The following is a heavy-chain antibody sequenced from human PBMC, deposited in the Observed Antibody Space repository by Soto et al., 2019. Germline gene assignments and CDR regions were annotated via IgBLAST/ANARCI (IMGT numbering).Heavy chain of an antibody. Sequence: GGSLRLSCTASGFTFGDCAMSWFRQAPGKGLEWVGFIRSKAYGGTTHYAASVKGRFTISRDDSKSIAYLQMNSLKTEDTAVYYCSTNYYDSSGYDNWFDPWGQGTLVTVSS. CDR1: GFTFGDCA. V-gene: IGHV3-49*03. D-gene: IGHD3-22*01. J-gene: IGHJ5*02. CDR2: IRSKAYGGTT. CDR3: STNYYDSSGYDNWFDP.